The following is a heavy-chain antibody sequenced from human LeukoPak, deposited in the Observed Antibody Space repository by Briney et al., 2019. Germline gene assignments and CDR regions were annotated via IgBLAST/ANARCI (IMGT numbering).Heavy chain of an antibody. CDR3: ATSTYYDYVWGSYRLDT. J-gene: IGHJ5*02. V-gene: IGHV1-24*01. CDR2: FDPEDGET. Sequence: ASVNVSCKVSGYTLTELSMHWVRQAPGKGLEWMGGFDPEDGETIYAQKFQGRVTMTEDTSTDTAYMELSSLRSEDTAVYYCATSTYYDYVWGSYRLDTWGQGTLVTVSS. CDR1: GYTLTELS. D-gene: IGHD3-16*01.